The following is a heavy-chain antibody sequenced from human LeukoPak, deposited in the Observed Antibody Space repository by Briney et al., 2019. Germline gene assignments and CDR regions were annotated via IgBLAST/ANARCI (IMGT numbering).Heavy chain of an antibody. CDR1: GYTFTSYG. CDR2: ISAYNGNT. CDR3: ARVSYSSGWSYYYYMDV. J-gene: IGHJ6*03. D-gene: IGHD6-19*01. V-gene: IGHV1-18*01. Sequence: ASVKVSCKASGYTFTSYGISWVRQAPGQGLVWMGWISAYNGNTNYAQKLQGRVTMTTDTSTSTAYMELRSLRSDDTAVYYCARVSYSSGWSYYYYMDVWGKGTTVTVSS.